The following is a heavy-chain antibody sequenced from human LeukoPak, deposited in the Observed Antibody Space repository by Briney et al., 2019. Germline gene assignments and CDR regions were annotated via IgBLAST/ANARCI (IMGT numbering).Heavy chain of an antibody. V-gene: IGHV1-2*02. D-gene: IGHD6-13*01. Sequence: ASVKVSCKASGYTFTGYYMHWVRQAPGQGLEWMGWINPNGGGTNYAQKFQGRVTMTRDTSISTAYMELSGLRSDDTAVYYCARAKPGRYSSSWFIAHAFDIWGQGTMVTVSS. J-gene: IGHJ3*02. CDR3: ARAKPGRYSSSWFIAHAFDI. CDR1: GYTFTGYY. CDR2: INPNGGGT.